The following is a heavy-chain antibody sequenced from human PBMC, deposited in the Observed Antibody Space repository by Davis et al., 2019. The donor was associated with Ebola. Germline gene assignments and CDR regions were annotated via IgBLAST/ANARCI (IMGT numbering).Heavy chain of an antibody. Sequence: AASVKVSCKASGYSFTNFQINWVRQAPGQGLEWMGAISGYNDDTNFPQKFQGRVTMTTDTGTSTAYMELRSLRSDDTAVYYCARGWFGELVYYYGMDVWGKGTTVTVSS. CDR1: GYSFTNFQ. CDR2: ISGYNDDT. J-gene: IGHJ6*04. V-gene: IGHV1-18*04. D-gene: IGHD3-10*01. CDR3: ARGWFGELVYYYGMDV.